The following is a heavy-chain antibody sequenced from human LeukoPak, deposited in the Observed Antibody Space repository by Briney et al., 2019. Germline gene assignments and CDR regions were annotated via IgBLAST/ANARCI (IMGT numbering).Heavy chain of an antibody. D-gene: IGHD6-25*01. V-gene: IGHV4-4*07. Sequence: PSETLSLTCTVSGGSVSTYYWSWIRQPAGKGLEWIGRIYASGTINYNPSLKSRVSMSVDTSKNQFSLILTSVTAADTAVYYCARGSGCINFDYWGQGTLVTVSS. J-gene: IGHJ4*02. CDR3: ARGSGCINFDY. CDR2: IYASGTI. CDR1: GGSVSTYY.